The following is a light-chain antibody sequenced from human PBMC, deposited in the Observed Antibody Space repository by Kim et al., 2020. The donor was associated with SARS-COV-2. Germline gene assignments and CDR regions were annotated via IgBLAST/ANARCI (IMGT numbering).Light chain of an antibody. CDR1: NIGSKS. CDR2: TDS. CDR3: QVWDSSIDLPV. J-gene: IGLJ2*01. Sequence: SYELTQPPSVSVAPGKTARITCGGNNIGSKSVHWYQQKPCQAPVLVIYTDSDRPSGIPDRFSSSNSRNTATLTISMVEAGDEVDNYCQVWDSSIDLPVFGGGTQL. V-gene: IGLV3-21*04.